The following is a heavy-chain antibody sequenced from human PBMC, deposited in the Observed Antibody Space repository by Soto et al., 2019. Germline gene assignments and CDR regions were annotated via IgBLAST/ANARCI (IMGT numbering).Heavy chain of an antibody. J-gene: IGHJ4*02. CDR1: GYTFSSFD. D-gene: IGHD3-22*01. CDR2: MSPKSGHT. CDR3: ARGSYYDIWSVSSFRSSNADS. Sequence: ASVKVSCKASGYTFSSFDIIWVRQATGQGLEWMGWMSPKSGHTGYAQKFQGRVTMARNTSINTAYMELSRLTSDDTAVYFCARGSYYDIWSVSSFRSSNADSGGKETQVTVPS. V-gene: IGHV1-8*01.